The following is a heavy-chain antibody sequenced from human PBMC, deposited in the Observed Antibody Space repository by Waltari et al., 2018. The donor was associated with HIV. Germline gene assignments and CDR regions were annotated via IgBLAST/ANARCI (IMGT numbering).Heavy chain of an antibody. CDR2: VIPMSGTT. CDR3: ASARETMGVDFDF. V-gene: IGHV1-69*08. D-gene: IGHD3-10*01. Sequence: HVQLVQSGAEVRTPGSSVKVSCKASGGSFTSYSINWVRQAPGQGLEWMGRVIPMSGTTNKAQKFQGRVTITADKSTTTSYMELTSLRTEDTAVYYCASARETMGVDFDFWGQGTLVTVSS. J-gene: IGHJ4*02. CDR1: GGSFTSYS.